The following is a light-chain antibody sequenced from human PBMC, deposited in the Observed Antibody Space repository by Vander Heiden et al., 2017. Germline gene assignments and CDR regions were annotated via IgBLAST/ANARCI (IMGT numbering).Light chain of an antibody. Sequence: QSVLTQPPSASGTPGQRATIPCSGRSSNIGSNYVYWYQQLPGTAPKLLIYRNNQRPSGVPDRFSGSKSGTSASLAISGLRSEDEADYYCAAWDDSLSGVVFGGGTKLTVL. V-gene: IGLV1-47*01. CDR3: AAWDDSLSGVV. CDR2: RNN. CDR1: SSNIGSNY. J-gene: IGLJ2*01.